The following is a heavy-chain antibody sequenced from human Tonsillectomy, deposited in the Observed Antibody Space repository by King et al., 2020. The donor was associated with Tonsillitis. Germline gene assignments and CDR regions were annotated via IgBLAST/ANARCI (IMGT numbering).Heavy chain of an antibody. CDR3: ARVTTLEDDSSGYWGGDFDY. CDR2: IYYSGST. J-gene: IGHJ4*02. V-gene: IGHV4-59*01. CDR1: GGSISSYY. D-gene: IGHD3-22*01. Sequence: QLQESGPGLVKPSETLSLTCTVSGGSISSYYWSWIRQPPGKGLEWIGYIYYSGSTNYNLSLKSRVTISVDTSKNQFSLKLSSVTAADTAVYYCARVTTLEDDSSGYWGGDFDYWGQGTLVTVSS.